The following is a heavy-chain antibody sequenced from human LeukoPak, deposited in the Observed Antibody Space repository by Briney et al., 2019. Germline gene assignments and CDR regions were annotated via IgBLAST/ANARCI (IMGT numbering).Heavy chain of an antibody. D-gene: IGHD3-22*01. V-gene: IGHV4-59*01. Sequence: SETLSLTCTVSGGSLSNYYWSWVRQPPGKGLEWIGYIYYSGSTNYNPSLKSRVTISVDTSKNHFSLKLSSVTAADTALYYCAGSTSAYYFSAFDIWGQGTVVTVSS. CDR2: IYYSGST. J-gene: IGHJ3*02. CDR1: GGSLSNYY. CDR3: AGSTSAYYFSAFDI.